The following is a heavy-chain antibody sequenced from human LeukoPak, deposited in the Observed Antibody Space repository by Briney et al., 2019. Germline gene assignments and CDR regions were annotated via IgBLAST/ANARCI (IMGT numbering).Heavy chain of an antibody. V-gene: IGHV3-23*01. CDR2: ISGSGGRT. Sequence: ETLSLTCAVYGGSFSGYYWSWVRQAPGKGLEWVSGISGSGGRTYYADSVKGRFTISADNSENTLFLQMNSLRGDDTAVYYCARDLASTGTQGWFDPWGQGTVVTVSS. D-gene: IGHD1-1*01. CDR1: GGSFSGYY. CDR3: ARDLASTGTQGWFDP. J-gene: IGHJ5*02.